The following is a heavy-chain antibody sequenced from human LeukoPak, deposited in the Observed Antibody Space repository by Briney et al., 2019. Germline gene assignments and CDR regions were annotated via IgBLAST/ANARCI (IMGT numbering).Heavy chain of an antibody. CDR2: INPNGGGT. CDR1: GYTFTANY. D-gene: IGHD6-13*01. Sequence: ASVKVSCKASGYTFTANYIHWVRQAPGQGLEWMGWINPNGGGTNYAQKFRGWVTMTRDTSISTLYMELSRLKSDDTAVYYCARGFGSSWFDYWGQGTLVTVPS. CDR3: ARGFGSSWFDY. J-gene: IGHJ4*02. V-gene: IGHV1-2*04.